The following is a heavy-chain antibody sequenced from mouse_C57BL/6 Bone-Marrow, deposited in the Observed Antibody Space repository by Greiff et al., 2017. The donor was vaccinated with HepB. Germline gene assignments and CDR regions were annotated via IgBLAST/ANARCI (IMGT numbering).Heavy chain of an antibody. CDR3: ARHPFAY. J-gene: IGHJ3*01. CDR1: GYTFTSYG. CDR2: IYPRSGNT. Sequence: VQLQQSGAELVRPGASVKLSCKASGYTFTSYGISWVKQRTGQGLEWIGEIYPRSGNTYYNEKFKGKATLTADKSSSPAYMELRSLTSEYSAVYFCARHPFAYWGQGTLVTVSA. V-gene: IGHV1-81*01.